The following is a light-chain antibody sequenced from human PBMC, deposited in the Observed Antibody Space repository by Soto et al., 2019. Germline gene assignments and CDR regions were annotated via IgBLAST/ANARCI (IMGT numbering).Light chain of an antibody. J-gene: IGKJ2*01. V-gene: IGKV1-33*01. CDR2: DAS. Sequence: DIQLTQSPSSLSASAGDRVTITCKASQDISNYLNWYQQKPGKAPKLLIYDASNLETGVPSRFSGSGSGTDFSFTISSLQPEDFATYYCQQYDNHPPNTFGQGTKLEIK. CDR3: QQYDNHPPNT. CDR1: QDISNY.